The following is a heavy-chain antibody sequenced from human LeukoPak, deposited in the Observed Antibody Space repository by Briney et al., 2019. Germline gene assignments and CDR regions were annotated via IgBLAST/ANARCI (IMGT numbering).Heavy chain of an antibody. Sequence: GGSLRLSCAASGFTFSSYWMTWVRQAPGKGLEWVANIKRDGSEKYYVDSVKGRFTISRDNAKNSLYLQMNSLRAEDTAVYYCSVTSPAFDIWGQGTMVTVSS. V-gene: IGHV3-7*01. CDR3: SVTSPAFDI. J-gene: IGHJ3*02. CDR2: IKRDGSEK. D-gene: IGHD2-2*01. CDR1: GFTFSSYW.